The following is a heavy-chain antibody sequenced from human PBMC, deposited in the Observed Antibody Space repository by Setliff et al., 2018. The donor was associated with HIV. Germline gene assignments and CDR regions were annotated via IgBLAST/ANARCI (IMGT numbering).Heavy chain of an antibody. CDR3: TRQSPVAGSGAFDI. CDR1: GDSISSGGYY. V-gene: IGHV4-61*02. CDR2: IYTSGNTNYNPST. D-gene: IGHD6-19*01. Sequence: SLTCTVSGDSISSGGYYWSWIRQPAGQGLEWIGRIYTSGNTNYNPSTNYNPSLKSRITISLETSRNQFSLRVTSVTATDTAVYYCTRQSPVAGSGAFDIWGQGTMVT. J-gene: IGHJ3*02.